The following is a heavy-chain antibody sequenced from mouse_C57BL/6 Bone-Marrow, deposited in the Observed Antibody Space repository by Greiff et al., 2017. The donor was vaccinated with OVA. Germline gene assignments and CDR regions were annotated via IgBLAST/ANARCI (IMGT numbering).Heavy chain of an antibody. J-gene: IGHJ2*01. V-gene: IGHV2-2*01. D-gene: IGHD2-2*01. Sequence: VMLVESGPGLVQPSQSLSITCTVSGFSLTSYCVHWVRQSPGKGLEWLGVIWSGGSTDYNAAFISRLSISKDNSKSQVFFKMNSLQADDTAIYYCARMGGYLYFDYWGQGTTLTVSS. CDR3: ARMGGYLYFDY. CDR1: GFSLTSYC. CDR2: IWSGGST.